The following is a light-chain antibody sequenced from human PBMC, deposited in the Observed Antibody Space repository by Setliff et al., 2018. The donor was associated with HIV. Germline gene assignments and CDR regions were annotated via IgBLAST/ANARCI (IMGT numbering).Light chain of an antibody. CDR2: SSV. CDR3: AAWFDSLTGYV. CDR1: SSNIGTNT. V-gene: IGLV1-44*01. Sequence: QSVLTQPPSASGTPGQRVTISCSGSSSNIGTNTVNWYQKLPGTAPKLLIYSSVKRPAGVPDRFSGSKSGTSASLAISGLQSEDEADYYCAAWFDSLTGYVFGTGTKVTVL. J-gene: IGLJ1*01.